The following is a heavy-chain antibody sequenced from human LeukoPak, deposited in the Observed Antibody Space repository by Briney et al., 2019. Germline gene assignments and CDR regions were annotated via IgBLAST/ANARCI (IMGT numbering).Heavy chain of an antibody. D-gene: IGHD2-2*01. CDR2: INSDGSST. CDR3: AIRYCSSTSCPFDP. V-gene: IGHV3-74*01. CDR1: GFTFSSYW. J-gene: IGHJ5*02. Sequence: GGPLRLSCAASGFTFSSYWMHWVRQAPGKGLVWVSRINSDGSSTSYADSVKGRFTISRDNAKNTLYLQMNSLRAEDTAVYYCAIRYCSSTSCPFDPWGQGTLVTVSS.